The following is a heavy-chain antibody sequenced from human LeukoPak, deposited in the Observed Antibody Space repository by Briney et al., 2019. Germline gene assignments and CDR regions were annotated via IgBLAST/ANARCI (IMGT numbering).Heavy chain of an antibody. J-gene: IGHJ3*02. Sequence: GGSLRLSCAASGFTFSSYGMHWVRQAPGKGLEWVAVISYDGSNKYYADSVKGRFTISRDNSKRTLYLQLNNLRVEDTAIYYCAFPAHHWLVRGAFDIWSQGTVVTVSS. CDR3: AFPAHHWLVRGAFDI. V-gene: IGHV3-30*03. D-gene: IGHD6-19*01. CDR2: ISYDGSNK. CDR1: GFTFSSYG.